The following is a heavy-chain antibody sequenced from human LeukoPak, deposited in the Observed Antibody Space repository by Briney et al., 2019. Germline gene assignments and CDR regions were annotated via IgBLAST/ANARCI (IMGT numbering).Heavy chain of an antibody. CDR1: GGSFSGYY. V-gene: IGHV4-34*01. CDR2: INHSGSP. Sequence: SETLSLTCAVYGGSFSGYYWSWIRQPPGKGLEWIGEINHSGSPNYNPSLKSRVTISVDTSKNQFSLKLSPVTAADTAVYYCARDLSDYYGSGSYRPIDAFDIWGQGTMVTVSS. CDR3: ARDLSDYYGSGSYRPIDAFDI. J-gene: IGHJ3*02. D-gene: IGHD3-10*01.